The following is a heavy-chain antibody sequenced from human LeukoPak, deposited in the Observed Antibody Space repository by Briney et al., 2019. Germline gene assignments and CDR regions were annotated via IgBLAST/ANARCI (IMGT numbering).Heavy chain of an antibody. CDR2: IYYSGST. D-gene: IGHD3-10*01. CDR3: ATYSGITMIRGRRYYCYGMDV. Sequence: SETLSLTCTVSGGSISSGGYYWSWIRQHPGKGLEWIGYIYYSGSTYYNPSLKSRVTISVDTSKNQFSLKLSSVTAADTAVYYCATYSGITMIRGRRYYCYGMDVWGQGTTVTVSS. V-gene: IGHV4-31*03. CDR1: GGSISSGGYY. J-gene: IGHJ6*02.